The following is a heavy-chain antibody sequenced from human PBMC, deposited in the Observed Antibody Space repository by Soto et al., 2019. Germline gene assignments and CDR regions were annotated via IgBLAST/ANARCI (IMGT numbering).Heavy chain of an antibody. CDR1: GFTFSTYD. J-gene: IGHJ4*02. CDR2: ISASGGST. V-gene: IGHV3-23*01. CDR3: AKGTMIGQ. D-gene: IGHD3-22*01. Sequence: GGSLRLSCAASGFTFSTYDMSWVRQAPGKGLEWVSAISASGGSTYYADSVKGRFSISRDNSKNTLYLQMNSLRAEDTAIYYCAKGTMIGQWGQGTLVTVSS.